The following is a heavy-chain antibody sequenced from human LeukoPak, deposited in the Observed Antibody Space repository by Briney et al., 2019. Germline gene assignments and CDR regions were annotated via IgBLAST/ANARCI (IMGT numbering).Heavy chain of an antibody. J-gene: IGHJ4*02. CDR2: MWYDGRRE. CDR3: ERDLSFGSLDF. Sequence: GGSLRLSCAASGFILSTHGMHWVRQAPRKGLEWVACMWYDGRREDYADSVKGVCTISRDTAKNTLYLQMNSLRVEDTAMFYCERDLSFGSLDFRGQGTLVTVSS. CDR1: GFILSTHG. D-gene: IGHD1-26*01. V-gene: IGHV3-33*01.